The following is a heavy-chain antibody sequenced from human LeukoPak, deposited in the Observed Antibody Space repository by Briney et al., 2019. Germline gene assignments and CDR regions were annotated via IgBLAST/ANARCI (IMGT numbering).Heavy chain of an antibody. V-gene: IGHV3-21*04. J-gene: IGHJ6*03. D-gene: IGHD2-15*01. CDR3: ARVLRYCSGGNCYSGGLGYMDV. CDR2: ISSSSGFI. CDR1: GFTFSSYS. Sequence: GGSLRLSCAASGFTFSSYSMNWVRQAPGKGLEWVTFISSSSGFIYYADSVKGRFTISRDNAKNSLFLQMNSLRAEDTAVYYCARVLRYCSGGNCYSGGLGYMDVWGKGTTVTISS.